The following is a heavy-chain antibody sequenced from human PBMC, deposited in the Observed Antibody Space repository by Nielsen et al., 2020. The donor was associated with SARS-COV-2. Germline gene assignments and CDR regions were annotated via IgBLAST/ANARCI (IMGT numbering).Heavy chain of an antibody. Sequence: SETLSLTCGVFGDSISSQTWWSWVRQPPGKGLEWIGQIYHSGSTYYNPSLKSRVTISVDRSKNQFSLKLSSVTAADTAVYYCARHSPGGAFDIWGQGTMVTVSS. J-gene: IGHJ3*02. D-gene: IGHD3-16*01. CDR1: GDSISSQTW. V-gene: IGHV4-4*02. CDR2: IYHSGST. CDR3: ARHSPGGAFDI.